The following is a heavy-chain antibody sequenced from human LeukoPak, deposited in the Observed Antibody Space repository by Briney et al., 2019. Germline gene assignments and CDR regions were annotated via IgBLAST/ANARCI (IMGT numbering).Heavy chain of an antibody. Sequence: SQTLSLTCTVSGGSISSGSYYWSWIRQPAGKGLEWIGRIYTSGSTYYNPSLKSRVTISVDTSKNQFSLKLSSVTAADTAVYYCARVRSYYDFWSGGYYYYYYMDVWGKGTTVTVSS. CDR2: IYTSGST. D-gene: IGHD3-3*01. J-gene: IGHJ6*03. V-gene: IGHV4-61*02. CDR1: GGSISSGSYY. CDR3: ARVRSYYDFWSGGYYYYYYMDV.